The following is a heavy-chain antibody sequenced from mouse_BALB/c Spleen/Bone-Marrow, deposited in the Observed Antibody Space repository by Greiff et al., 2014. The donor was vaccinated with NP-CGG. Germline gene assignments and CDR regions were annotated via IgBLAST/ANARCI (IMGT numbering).Heavy chain of an antibody. CDR3: ARKGYTGYFDV. Sequence: VQLVESGPGLVKPSQSLSITRTVSGFSLTTYGLHWVRQSPGKGLEWLGVIWSGGGTDYNAAFISRLIITKDNSKSQVFFKMNSLQTNDTAMYYCARKGYTGYFDVWGAGTTVTVSS. CDR1: GFSLTTYG. J-gene: IGHJ1*01. V-gene: IGHV2-2*02. CDR2: IWSGGGT. D-gene: IGHD2-2*01.